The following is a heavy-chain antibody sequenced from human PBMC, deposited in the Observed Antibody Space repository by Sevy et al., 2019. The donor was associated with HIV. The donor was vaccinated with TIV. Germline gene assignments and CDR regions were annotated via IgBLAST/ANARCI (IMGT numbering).Heavy chain of an antibody. D-gene: IGHD6-19*01. J-gene: IGHJ2*01. CDR3: ASTPGIAVAGTGWYFDL. Sequence: GESLKISCKGSGYSFTSYWIDWVRQMPGKGLEWMGIIYPGDSDTRYSPSFQGQVTISADKSISTAYLQWSSLKASDTAMYYCASTPGIAVAGTGWYFDLWGRGTLVTVSS. CDR1: GYSFTSYW. CDR2: IYPGDSDT. V-gene: IGHV5-51*01.